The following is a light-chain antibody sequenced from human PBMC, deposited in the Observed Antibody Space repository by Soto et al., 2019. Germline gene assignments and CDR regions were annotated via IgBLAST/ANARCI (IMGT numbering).Light chain of an antibody. CDR1: SSDVGNYNY. CDR2: EVS. V-gene: IGLV2-8*01. Sequence: QSALTQPPSASGSPGQSVTISCTGTSSDVGNYNYVSWYQQHPGKAPKLIIYEVSKRPSGVPDRFSGSKSGNTASLTVSGLQAEDEADYYCSSYAGSNTVLFGGGTKLTVL. CDR3: SSYAGSNTVL. J-gene: IGLJ3*02.